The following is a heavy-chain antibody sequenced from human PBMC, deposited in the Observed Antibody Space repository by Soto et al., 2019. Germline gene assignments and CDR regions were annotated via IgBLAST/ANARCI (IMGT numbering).Heavy chain of an antibody. CDR2: IKSKSDGEST. Sequence: EVQLVESGGGLVKPGGSLRLSCAASGFSFNNAWMNWVRQVPGEGLEWVGRIKSKSDGESTEYVAPVKGRFTISRDDSKNTVYLQMNSLKTEDTAVYYCALITSDYWGQGTLVTVSS. V-gene: IGHV3-15*07. CDR3: ALITSDY. CDR1: GFSFNNAW. J-gene: IGHJ4*02.